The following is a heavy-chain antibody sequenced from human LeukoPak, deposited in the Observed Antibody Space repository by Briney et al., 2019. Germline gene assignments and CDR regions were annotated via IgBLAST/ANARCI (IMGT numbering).Heavy chain of an antibody. J-gene: IGHJ4*02. V-gene: IGHV4-30-2*01. CDR3: ARATVITMAFDY. CDR2: IYHSGST. Sequence: SETLSLTCAVSGGSISSGGYSWSWIRQPPGKGLEWIGYIYHSGSTYYNPSLKSRVTISVDRSKNQFSLKLSSVTAADTAVYYCARATVITMAFDYWGQGTLVTVSS. CDR1: GGSISSGGYS. D-gene: IGHD4-17*01.